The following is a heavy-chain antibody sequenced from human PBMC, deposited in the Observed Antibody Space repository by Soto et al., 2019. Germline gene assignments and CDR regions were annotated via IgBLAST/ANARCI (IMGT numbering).Heavy chain of an antibody. D-gene: IGHD2-15*01. Sequence: PGGSLRLSCAASGFTFSSDGMHWVRQAPGKGLEWVAVIWYDGTNKYYADSVKGRFTISRDNSKNTLYLQMNSLGAEDTAVYYCARDPSYCTGVSCLAFDYWGQGT. V-gene: IGHV3-33*01. CDR3: ARDPSYCTGVSCLAFDY. CDR2: IWYDGTNK. CDR1: GFTFSSDG. J-gene: IGHJ4*02.